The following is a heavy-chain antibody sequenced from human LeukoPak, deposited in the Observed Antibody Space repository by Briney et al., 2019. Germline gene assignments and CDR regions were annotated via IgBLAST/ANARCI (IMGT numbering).Heavy chain of an antibody. CDR3: ATLWYYYDSSGYFDY. Sequence: GESLKISCKGSGYSFTSYWIGWVRQMPGEGLEWMGIIYPGDSDTRYSPSFQGQVTISADKSISTAYLQWSSLKASDTAMYYCATLWYYYDSSGYFDYWGQGTLVTVSS. CDR1: GYSFTSYW. D-gene: IGHD3-22*01. J-gene: IGHJ4*02. V-gene: IGHV5-51*01. CDR2: IYPGDSDT.